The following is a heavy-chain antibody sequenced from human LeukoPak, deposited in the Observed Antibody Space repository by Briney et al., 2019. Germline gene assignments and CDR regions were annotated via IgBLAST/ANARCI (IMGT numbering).Heavy chain of an antibody. CDR1: GFTFSSYG. CDR3: ARSDY. J-gene: IGHJ4*02. V-gene: IGHV3-66*01. CDR2: IYSGGST. Sequence: GGSLRLSCAASGFTFSSYGMHWVRQAPGKGLEWVSVIYSGGSTYYADSVKGRFTISRDNSKNTLYLQMNSLRAEDTAVYYCARSDYWGQGTLVTVSS.